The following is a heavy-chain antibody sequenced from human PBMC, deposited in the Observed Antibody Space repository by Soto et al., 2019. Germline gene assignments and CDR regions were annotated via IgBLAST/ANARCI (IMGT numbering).Heavy chain of an antibody. J-gene: IGHJ4*02. CDR1: GGSISNGGYY. CDR2: IYYSGST. Sequence: SETLSLTCTVSGGSISNGGYYWSWIRQHPGKGLEWIGFIYYSGSTYYNPSLKSRVTISVDTSRDQFSLKLTSVTAADTAVYYCARTADDDGDYSFHYWSQGTLVTVSS. D-gene: IGHD4-17*01. V-gene: IGHV4-31*03. CDR3: ARTADDDGDYSFHY.